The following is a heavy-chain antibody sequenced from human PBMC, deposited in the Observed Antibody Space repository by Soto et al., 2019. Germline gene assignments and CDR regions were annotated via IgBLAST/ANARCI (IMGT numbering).Heavy chain of an antibody. D-gene: IGHD3-22*01. J-gene: IGHJ4*02. CDR1: GGSIGSSSYY. CDR3: ARGGVDYYDSSGYYFSPYYFDY. V-gene: IGHV4-39*01. Sequence: SETLSLTCTVSGGSIGSSSYYWGWIRQPPGKGLEWIGSIYYSGSTYYNPSLKSRVTISVDTSKNQFSLKLSSVTAADTAVYYCARGGVDYYDSSGYYFSPYYFDYWGQGTLVTVSS. CDR2: IYYSGST.